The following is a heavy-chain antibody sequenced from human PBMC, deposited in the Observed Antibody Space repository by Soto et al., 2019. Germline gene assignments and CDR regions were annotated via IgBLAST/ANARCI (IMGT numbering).Heavy chain of an antibody. CDR2: INPSGGST. J-gene: IGHJ6*02. Sequence: GASVKVSCKASGYTFTSYYMHWVRQAPGQGLEWMGIINPSGGSTSYAQKFQGRVTMTRDTSTSTVYMELSSLRSEDTAVYYCARVQKGGEDIVAVPAARGGMDVWGQGTTVTVSS. CDR1: GYTFTSYY. D-gene: IGHD2-2*01. V-gene: IGHV1-46*01. CDR3: ARVQKGGEDIVAVPAARGGMDV.